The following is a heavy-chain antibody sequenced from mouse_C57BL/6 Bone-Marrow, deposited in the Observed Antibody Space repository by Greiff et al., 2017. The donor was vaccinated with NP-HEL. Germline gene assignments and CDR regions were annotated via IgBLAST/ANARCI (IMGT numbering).Heavy chain of an antibody. J-gene: IGHJ1*03. D-gene: IGHD1-1*01. CDR1: GYSITSGYY. Sequence: EVQRVESGPGLVKPSQSLSLTCSVTGYSITSGYYWNWIRQFPGNKLEWMGYISYDGSNNYNPSLKNRISITRDTSKNQFFLKLNSVTTEDTATYYCARGDTTVVVPAYWYFDVWGTGTTVTVSS. CDR2: ISYDGSN. V-gene: IGHV3-6*01. CDR3: ARGDTTVVVPAYWYFDV.